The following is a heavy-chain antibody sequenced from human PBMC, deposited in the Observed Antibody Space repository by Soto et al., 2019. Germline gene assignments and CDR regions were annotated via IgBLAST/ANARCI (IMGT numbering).Heavy chain of an antibody. Sequence: QVQLQESGPGLVKPSETLSLTCTVSGGSVTSGTYYWSWIRQPPGKGLEWIGYIYHSGVTNNNPSLESRVTMSVDTSKNQFSLKLSSVTAADTAVYYCARVHSGDCNGFTCYLYYFDSWGQGTLVTVS. CDR3: ARVHSGDCNGFTCYLYYFDS. V-gene: IGHV4-61*01. CDR1: GGSVTSGTYY. D-gene: IGHD2-15*01. J-gene: IGHJ4*02. CDR2: IYHSGVT.